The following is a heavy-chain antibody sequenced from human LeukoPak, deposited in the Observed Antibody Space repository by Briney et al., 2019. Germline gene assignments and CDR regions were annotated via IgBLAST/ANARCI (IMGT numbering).Heavy chain of an antibody. J-gene: IGHJ4*02. Sequence: ASVKVSCKASGYTFTGYYMHWVRQAPGQGLEWMGWINPNSGGTNYAQKFQGRVTMTRDTSISTAYMELSRLRSDDTAVYYCARRADTSNYYDFGGYYFDYWGQGTLVTVSS. CDR1: GYTFTGYY. V-gene: IGHV1-2*02. CDR3: ARRADTSNYYDFGGYYFDY. D-gene: IGHD3-22*01. CDR2: INPNSGGT.